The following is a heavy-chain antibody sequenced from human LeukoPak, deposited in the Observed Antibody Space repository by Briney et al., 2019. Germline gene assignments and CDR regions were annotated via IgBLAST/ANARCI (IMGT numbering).Heavy chain of an antibody. V-gene: IGHV3-23*01. CDR3: ARAQLWLYGDAFDI. J-gene: IGHJ3*02. D-gene: IGHD5-18*01. Sequence: GGSLRLSCAASGFTFSSYAMSWVRQAPGKGLEWVSAISGSGGSTYYADSVKGRFTISRDNAKNSLYLQMNSLRAEDTAVYYCARAQLWLYGDAFDIWGQGTMVTVSS. CDR2: ISGSGGST. CDR1: GFTFSSYA.